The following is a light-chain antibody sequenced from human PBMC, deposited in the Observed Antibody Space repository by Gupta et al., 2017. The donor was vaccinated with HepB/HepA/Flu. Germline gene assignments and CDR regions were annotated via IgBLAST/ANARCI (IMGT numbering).Light chain of an antibody. CDR3: TVWDNRENGWI. V-gene: IGLV3-19*01. CDR2: GLN. Sequence: SELTQYPAVSVALGQTFRITCQGDSVRASYASWLQVKPGQAPVLLVYGLNSRPSVIPDRFSGSSSGNTSTLTISGDQAEDEADYYCTVWDNRENGWIFGGGTKLTVL. J-gene: IGLJ3*02. CDR1: SVRASY.